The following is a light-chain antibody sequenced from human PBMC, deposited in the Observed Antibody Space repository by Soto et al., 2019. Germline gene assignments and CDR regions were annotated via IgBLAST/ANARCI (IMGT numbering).Light chain of an antibody. CDR2: AAT. Sequence: DIQMTQSPSSLSSSVGDRVTITCRASQSISSNLNWYQHKPGKAPNLRIYAATTLQSGVPSRFSGSGSGTDFTLTISSLQPEDFATYYCQQSYSNPRTFGQGTKVDIK. J-gene: IGKJ1*01. CDR3: QQSYSNPRT. CDR1: QSISSN. V-gene: IGKV1-39*01.